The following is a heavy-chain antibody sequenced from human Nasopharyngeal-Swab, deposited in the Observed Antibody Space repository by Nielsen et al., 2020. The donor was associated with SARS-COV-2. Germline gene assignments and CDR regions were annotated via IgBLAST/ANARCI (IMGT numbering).Heavy chain of an antibody. CDR1: GFIFSAYW. V-gene: IGHV3-7*01. CDR2: IKQDGSEQ. CDR3: AKDAGGYSSS. Sequence: GESLKISCAASGFIFSAYWMNWVRQAPGKGLEWVGNIKQDGSEQYYVDSVKGRFTISRDNAKNLLYLQMNSLRAEDTAVYYCAKDAGGYSSSWGQGTLVTVSS. J-gene: IGHJ4*02. D-gene: IGHD6-13*01.